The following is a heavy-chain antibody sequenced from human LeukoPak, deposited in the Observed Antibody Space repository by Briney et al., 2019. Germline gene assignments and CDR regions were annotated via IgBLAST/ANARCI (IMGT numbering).Heavy chain of an antibody. J-gene: IGHJ5*02. CDR3: ARHGQPYNYESTGYYDH. D-gene: IGHD3-22*01. CDR1: GGSISSHY. V-gene: IGHV4-59*08. CDR2: IYYSGST. Sequence: PSETLSLTCTVSGGSISSHYWSWIRQPPGKGLEWIGYIYYSGSTKYNPSLKSRVTISVDTPKNQFSLRLSSVTAADTAVYYCARHGQPYNYESTGYYDHWGQGTLVTVSS.